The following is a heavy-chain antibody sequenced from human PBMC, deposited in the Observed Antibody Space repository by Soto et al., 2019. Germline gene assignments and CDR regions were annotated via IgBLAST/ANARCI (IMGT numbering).Heavy chain of an antibody. D-gene: IGHD2-8*01. CDR3: ARLEVYVDHYYYYYGMDV. Sequence: GASVKVSCKASGYTFSNYGISWVRQGPGQGLEWMGWISGYNGNTHYEEKVQDRIKMTTDTSTSTTYLELRSLRSDDTAVYYCARLEVYVDHYYYYYGMDVWGQGTTVTVSS. J-gene: IGHJ6*02. V-gene: IGHV1-18*01. CDR1: GYTFSNYG. CDR2: ISGYNGNT.